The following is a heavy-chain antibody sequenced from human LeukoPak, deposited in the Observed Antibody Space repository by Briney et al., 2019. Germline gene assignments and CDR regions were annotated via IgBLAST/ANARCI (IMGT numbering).Heavy chain of an antibody. J-gene: IGHJ6*02. CDR3: ARGDTQLWDYGMDV. Sequence: PGRSLRLSCAASGFTFSSYAMHWVRQAPGKGLEWVAVISYDGSNKYYADSVKGRFTISRDNSKNTLYLQMNSLRAEDTAVYYCARGDTQLWDYGMDVWGQGTTVTVSS. CDR2: ISYDGSNK. CDR1: GFTFSSYA. D-gene: IGHD5-18*01. V-gene: IGHV3-30-3*01.